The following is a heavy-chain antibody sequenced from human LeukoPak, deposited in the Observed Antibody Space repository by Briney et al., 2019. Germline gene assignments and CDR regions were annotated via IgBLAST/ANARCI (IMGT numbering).Heavy chain of an antibody. Sequence: PGGTLRLSRTAPGFTFSSYWMSWVRQAHAKGLEWVSNLKQDGSEKYYVDSVKGRFTISRDNAKNSLYLQMNSLRDEDTALYYCATSAAGFDYWGQGTLVTVSS. J-gene: IGHJ4*02. CDR2: LKQDGSEK. D-gene: IGHD6-13*01. CDR3: ATSAAGFDY. CDR1: GFTFSSYW. V-gene: IGHV3-7*01.